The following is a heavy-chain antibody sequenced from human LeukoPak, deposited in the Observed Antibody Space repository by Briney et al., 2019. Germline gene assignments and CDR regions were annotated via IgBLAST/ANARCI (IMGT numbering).Heavy chain of an antibody. Sequence: GGSLRLSCAASGFTFRGYGMSWVRQAPGKGLEWVSSINNSGGSTYYADSVKGRFTISRDNSKNTLYLQMNSLRAEDTAVYYCAKDPHGRRDAFDIWGQGTMVTVSS. J-gene: IGHJ3*02. D-gene: IGHD2-15*01. V-gene: IGHV3-23*01. CDR1: GFTFRGYG. CDR3: AKDPHGRRDAFDI. CDR2: INNSGGST.